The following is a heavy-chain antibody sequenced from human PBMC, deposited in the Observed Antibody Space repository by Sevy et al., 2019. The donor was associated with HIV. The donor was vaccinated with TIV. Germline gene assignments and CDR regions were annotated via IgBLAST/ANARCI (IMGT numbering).Heavy chain of an antibody. D-gene: IGHD3-22*01. V-gene: IGHV3-48*02. CDR1: GFTFSSYS. J-gene: IGHJ3*02. Sequence: GGSLRLSCAASGFTFSSYSMNWVRQAPGKGVEWVSYISSSSSTIYYADSVKGRFTISRDNAKNSLYLQMNSLRDEDTAVYYCARLNYYDSSGYYYSAFDIWGQGTMVTVSS. CDR2: ISSSSSTI. CDR3: ARLNYYDSSGYYYSAFDI.